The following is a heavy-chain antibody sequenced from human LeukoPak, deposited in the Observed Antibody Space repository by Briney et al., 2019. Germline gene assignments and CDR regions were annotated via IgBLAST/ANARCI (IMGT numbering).Heavy chain of an antibody. CDR1: GFTFSSYW. Sequence: GGSLRLSCAASGFTFSSYWMHWVRQAPGKGLVWVSRINTDGSSTSYADSVKGRFTISRDNAKNSLYLQMNSLRAEDTAVYYCARDRRWAGDAFDIWGQGTMVTVSS. D-gene: IGHD5-24*01. V-gene: IGHV3-74*01. CDR2: INTDGSST. J-gene: IGHJ3*02. CDR3: ARDRRWAGDAFDI.